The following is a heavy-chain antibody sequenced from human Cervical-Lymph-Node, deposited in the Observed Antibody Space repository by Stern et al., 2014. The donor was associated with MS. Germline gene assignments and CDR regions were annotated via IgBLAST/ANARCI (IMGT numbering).Heavy chain of an antibody. D-gene: IGHD3-22*01. CDR3: ARHESAYSSPYFDY. V-gene: IGHV4-59*08. CDR2: IYSSGST. J-gene: IGHJ4*02. Sequence: VQLVESGPGLVKPSETLSVTCTVSGGSITSYFWSWIRQPPGKGLEWIGYIYSSGSTASNPPPKSRVSRSVATSKTQIPLKLSSVTAADTAVYLCARHESAYSSPYFDYWGRGTLVTVST. CDR1: GGSITSYF.